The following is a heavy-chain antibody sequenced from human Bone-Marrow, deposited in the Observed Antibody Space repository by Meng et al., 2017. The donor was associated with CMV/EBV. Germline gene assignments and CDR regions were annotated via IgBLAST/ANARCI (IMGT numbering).Heavy chain of an antibody. CDR3: AKDFTTDYDFWSGYYPYYYYGMDV. V-gene: IGHV3-23*01. CDR1: GFTFSSYG. Sequence: GGSLRLSCAASGFTFSSYGMHWVRQAPGKGLEWVSAISGSGGSTYYADSVKGRFTISRDNSKNTLYLQMNSLRAEDTAVYYCAKDFTTDYDFWSGYYPYYYYGMDVWGQGTTVTVSS. J-gene: IGHJ6*02. CDR2: ISGSGGST. D-gene: IGHD3-3*01.